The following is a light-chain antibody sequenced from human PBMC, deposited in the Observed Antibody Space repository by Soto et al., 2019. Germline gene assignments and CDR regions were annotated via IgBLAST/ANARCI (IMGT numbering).Light chain of an antibody. J-gene: IGKJ1*01. CDR2: DAS. CDR3: QQYNSYSWT. Sequence: DIQMNQSPSTLSASVGDRVTITCRASQSIRSLLAWYQQKPGKAPKVLIYDASSLGSGVPSRFSGSGSGTEFTLTISSLQPDDFATYSCQQYNSYSWTFGQGTKVDIK. CDR1: QSIRSL. V-gene: IGKV1-5*01.